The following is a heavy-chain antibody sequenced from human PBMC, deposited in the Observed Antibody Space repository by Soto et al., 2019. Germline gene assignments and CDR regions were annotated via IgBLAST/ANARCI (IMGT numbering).Heavy chain of an antibody. CDR1: GDSITNNHW. V-gene: IGHV4-4*02. Sequence: SETLSLTCTVYGDSITNNHWWTWVRQSPGKGPEMIGEIYHTGHANYNPSLNSRVAISVDKSKNQFSLTLNSVTAADTAVYYCASKLGPYYYGLDVWGQGTTVTVSS. J-gene: IGHJ6*02. D-gene: IGHD3-16*01. CDR2: IYHTGHA. CDR3: ASKLGPYYYGLDV.